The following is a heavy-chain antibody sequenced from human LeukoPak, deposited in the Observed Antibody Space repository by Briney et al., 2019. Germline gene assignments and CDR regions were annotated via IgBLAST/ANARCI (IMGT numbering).Heavy chain of an antibody. V-gene: IGHV4-34*01. CDR3: GEGYNLDAFDI. J-gene: IGHJ3*02. Sequence: KSSETLSLTCAVYGGSFSGYYWSWIRQPPGKGLEWIGEINHSGSTYYNPSLKSRVTISADTSKNQFSLKLNSVTVADTAVYYCGEGYNLDAFDIWGQGKMVTVSS. CDR2: INHSGST. CDR1: GGSFSGYY. D-gene: IGHD5-24*01.